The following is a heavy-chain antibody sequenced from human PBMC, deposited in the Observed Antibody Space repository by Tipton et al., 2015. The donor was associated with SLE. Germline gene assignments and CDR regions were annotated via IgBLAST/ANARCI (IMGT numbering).Heavy chain of an antibody. Sequence: TLSLTCAVYGGSFSGYYWSWIRQPPGKGLEWIGEINHSGSTNYNPSLKSRVTISVDTSKNQFSLKLSSVTAADTAVYYCAGGRGDGYKGYFDLWGRGTLVTVSS. CDR2: INHSGST. D-gene: IGHD5-24*01. V-gene: IGHV4-34*01. CDR3: AGGRGDGYKGYFDL. J-gene: IGHJ2*01. CDR1: GGSFSGYY.